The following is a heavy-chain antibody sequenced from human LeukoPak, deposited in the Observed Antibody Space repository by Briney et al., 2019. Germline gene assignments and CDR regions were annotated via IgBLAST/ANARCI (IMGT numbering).Heavy chain of an antibody. CDR1: GFTFSSYD. V-gene: IGHV3-13*01. Sequence: PGGSLRLSCAASGFTFSSYDMHWVRQATGEGLEWVSAIGTAGDTYYPGSVKGRFTISRENAKNSLYLQMNSLRAGDTAVYYCARGRIGNDAFDIWGQGTMVTVSS. D-gene: IGHD2-15*01. CDR2: IGTAGDT. J-gene: IGHJ3*02. CDR3: ARGRIGNDAFDI.